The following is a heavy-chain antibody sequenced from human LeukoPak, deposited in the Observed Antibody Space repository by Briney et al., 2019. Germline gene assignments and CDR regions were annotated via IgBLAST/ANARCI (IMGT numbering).Heavy chain of an antibody. CDR3: ARDAPQVPAAGVLAS. J-gene: IGHJ5*02. Sequence: PGGSLRLSCAASGFTVSDNYMSWVCQAPGKGQDWASVMYSRGDTYYANSVKGRFTFSRDISKNTLYLQMNGLRTEDTAMYYCARDAPQVPAAGVLASWGQGTLVTVSS. V-gene: IGHV3-53*01. CDR1: GFTVSDNY. D-gene: IGHD6-13*01. CDR2: MYSRGDT.